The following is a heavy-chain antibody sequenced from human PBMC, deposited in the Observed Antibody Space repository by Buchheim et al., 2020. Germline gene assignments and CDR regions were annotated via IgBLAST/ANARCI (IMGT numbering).Heavy chain of an antibody. V-gene: IGHV4-4*02. CDR3: ARDRSV. CDR2: ISHSGST. J-gene: IGHJ6*02. CDR1: GGSISRSNW. Sequence: QVQLQESGPGLVMPSGPLSLTCAVSGGSISRSNWWTWVRQPPGKGLEWIGEISHSGSTNYNPSLKSRVTISVDMSKNHFSLELSSVSAADTAVYYCARDRSVWGQGTT.